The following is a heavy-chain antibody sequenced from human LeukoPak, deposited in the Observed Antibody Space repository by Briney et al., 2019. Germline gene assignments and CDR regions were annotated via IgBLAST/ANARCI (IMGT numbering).Heavy chain of an antibody. V-gene: IGHV3-30*04. CDR3: AKDFSLYCGGDCPLDY. CDR1: GFTFSSYA. D-gene: IGHD2-21*01. J-gene: IGHJ4*02. Sequence: GGSLRLSCAASGFTFSSYAMHWVRQAPGKGLEWVAVISYDGSNKYYADSVKGRFTISRDNSKNTLYLQMNSLRAEDTAVYYCAKDFSLYCGGDCPLDYWGQGTLVTVSS. CDR2: ISYDGSNK.